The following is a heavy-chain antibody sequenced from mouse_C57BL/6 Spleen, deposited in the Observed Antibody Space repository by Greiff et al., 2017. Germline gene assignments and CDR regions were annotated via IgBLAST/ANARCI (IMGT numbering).Heavy chain of an antibody. J-gene: IGHJ4*01. V-gene: IGHV1-50*01. CDR2: IDPSDSYT. CDR3: ARRGGNYGGDY. CDR1: GYTFTSYW. D-gene: IGHD2-1*01. Sequence: VKLQQPGAELVKPGASVKLSCKASGYTFTSYWMQWVKQRPGQGLEWIGEIDPSDSYTNYNQKFKGKATLTVDTSSSTAYLQLSSLTSEDSAVDCCARRGGNYGGDYWGQGTSVTVSS.